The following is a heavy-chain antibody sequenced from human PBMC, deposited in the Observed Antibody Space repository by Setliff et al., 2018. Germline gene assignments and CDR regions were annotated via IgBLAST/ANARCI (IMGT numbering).Heavy chain of an antibody. CDR2: IQKSGST. V-gene: IGHV4-59*01. J-gene: IGHJ3*02. D-gene: IGHD3-3*01. CDR3: ASPRRDDLDSPFDPFDI. Sequence: SETLSLTCNVSGVSISSYYWSWIRQPPGKGLESIGYIQKSGSTNYNPSLMSRVSISVDTSKNQFSLKLRSVTAADTAVYYCASPRRDDLDSPFDPFDIWGHGTRVTVSS. CDR1: GVSISSYY.